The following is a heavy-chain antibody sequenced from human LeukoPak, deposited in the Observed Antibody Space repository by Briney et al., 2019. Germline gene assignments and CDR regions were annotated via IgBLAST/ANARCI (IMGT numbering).Heavy chain of an antibody. J-gene: IGHJ4*02. CDR3: ARSDSSSWLFDY. CDR1: GGSISSSSYY. Sequence: SETLSLTCTVSGGSISSSSYYWGWIRQPPGKGLEWIGSIYYSGSTYYNPSLKSRVTISVDTSKNQVSLQLSSVTAADTAVYYCARSDSSSWLFDYWGQGTLVTVSS. V-gene: IGHV4-39*07. D-gene: IGHD6-13*01. CDR2: IYYSGST.